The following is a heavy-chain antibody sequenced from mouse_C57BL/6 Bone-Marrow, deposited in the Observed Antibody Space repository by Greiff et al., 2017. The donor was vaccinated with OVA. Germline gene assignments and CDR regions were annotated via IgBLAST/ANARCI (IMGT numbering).Heavy chain of an antibody. Sequence: QVQLQQPGADLVKPGASVKVSCKASGYTFTSYWMHWVKQRPGQGLEWIGRIHPSDSDTNYNGKFKGKATLTADKSSSTAYMQLSSLTSEDSAVDFCAGYDYDAYYAMDYWGQGTSVTVSS. CDR1: GYTFTSYW. CDR3: AGYDYDAYYAMDY. J-gene: IGHJ4*01. D-gene: IGHD2-4*01. CDR2: IHPSDSDT. V-gene: IGHV1-74*01.